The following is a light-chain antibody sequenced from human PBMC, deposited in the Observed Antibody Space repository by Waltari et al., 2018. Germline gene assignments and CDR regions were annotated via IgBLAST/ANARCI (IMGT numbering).Light chain of an antibody. CDR3: QSADSTGTYYV. CDR2: KDE. CDR1: ALPKPY. Sequence: SYELTQPPSVSVSPGQTARITCSGDALPKPYGYWYQQKPGQAPVLFLYKDEERPSGIPERFSGSSSGTTATLTISGVQAEDEADYYCQSADSTGTYYVFAAGTKVTVL. V-gene: IGLV3-25*03. J-gene: IGLJ1*01.